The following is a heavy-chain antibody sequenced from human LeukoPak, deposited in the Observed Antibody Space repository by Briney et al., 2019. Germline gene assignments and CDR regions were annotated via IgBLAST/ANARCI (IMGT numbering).Heavy chain of an antibody. Sequence: GGSLRLSCAASGFTFSSYGMHWVRQAPGKGLEWVAVIWYDGSNKYYADSVKGRFTISRDNSKNTLYPRMNSLRAEDTAVYYCARGTPFDYWGQGTLVTVSS. J-gene: IGHJ4*02. V-gene: IGHV3-33*01. D-gene: IGHD1-14*01. CDR1: GFTFSSYG. CDR3: ARGTPFDY. CDR2: IWYDGSNK.